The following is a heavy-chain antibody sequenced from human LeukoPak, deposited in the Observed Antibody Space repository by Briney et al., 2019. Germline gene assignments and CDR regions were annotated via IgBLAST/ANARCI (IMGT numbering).Heavy chain of an antibody. CDR3: ARLYYGILTGYFQSNLFDY. D-gene: IGHD3-9*01. J-gene: IGHJ4*02. V-gene: IGHV3-23*01. CDR1: GFTLSSYS. CDR2: ISDNGGET. Sequence: GGSLRLSCAASGFTLSSYSMNWVRQAPEKGLEWISTISDNGGETYYADSVKGRFTISRDNSKNTLYLQMNSLRAEDTAVYYCARLYYGILTGYFQSNLFDYWGQGTLVTVSS.